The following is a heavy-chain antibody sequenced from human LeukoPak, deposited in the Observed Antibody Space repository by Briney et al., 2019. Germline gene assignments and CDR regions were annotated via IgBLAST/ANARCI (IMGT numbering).Heavy chain of an antibody. D-gene: IGHD5-12*01. CDR3: ARDTGLNSGYDLDY. V-gene: IGHV3-21*01. Sequence: GGSLRLSCAASGFTFSSYSMNWVRQAPGKGLEWVSSISSSSSYIYYADSVKGRFTISRDNAKNSLYLQMNSLRAEDTAVYYCARDTGLNSGYDLDYWGQGTLVTVSS. CDR2: ISSSSSYI. CDR1: GFTFSSYS. J-gene: IGHJ4*02.